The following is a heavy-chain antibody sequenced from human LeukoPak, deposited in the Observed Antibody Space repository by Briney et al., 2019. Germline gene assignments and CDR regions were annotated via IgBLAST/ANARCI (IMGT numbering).Heavy chain of an antibody. Sequence: GGSLRLSCAASGFTFSSYWMHWVRQAPGKGLVWVSRIKSDGSNYYADSVKGRFTISRDNAKNTLYLEMNSLRAEDTAMHYCARGAYGYYYMDVWGKGTTVTVSS. J-gene: IGHJ6*03. CDR1: GFTFSSYW. V-gene: IGHV3-74*01. D-gene: IGHD4-17*01. CDR3: ARGAYGYYYMDV. CDR2: IKSDGSN.